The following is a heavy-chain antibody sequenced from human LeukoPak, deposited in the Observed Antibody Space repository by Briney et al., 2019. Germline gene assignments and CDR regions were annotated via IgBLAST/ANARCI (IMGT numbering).Heavy chain of an antibody. Sequence: SETLSLTCTVSGGSISSYYWSWIRQPPGKGLEWIGYIYYSGSTHYNPSLKSRVTISVDTSKNQFSLKLSSVTAADTAVYYCASVGLGYSIFDYWGQGTLVTVSS. V-gene: IGHV4-59*06. D-gene: IGHD4-11*01. J-gene: IGHJ4*02. CDR2: IYYSGST. CDR1: GGSISSYY. CDR3: ASVGLGYSIFDY.